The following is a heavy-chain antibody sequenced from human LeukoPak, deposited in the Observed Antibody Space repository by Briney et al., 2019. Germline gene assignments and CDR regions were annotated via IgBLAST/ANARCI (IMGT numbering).Heavy chain of an antibody. D-gene: IGHD3-22*01. CDR1: GGSISSGGYS. Sequence: SQTLSLTCAVSGGSISSGGYSWSWIRQPPGKGLEWIGYIYHSGSTYYNPSLKSRVTISVDRSKNQFSLKLSSVTAADTAVYYCARAFRGYDSSGFFYSRYAFDIWGQGTMVTVSS. CDR3: ARAFRGYDSSGFFYSRYAFDI. CDR2: IYHSGST. J-gene: IGHJ3*02. V-gene: IGHV4-30-2*01.